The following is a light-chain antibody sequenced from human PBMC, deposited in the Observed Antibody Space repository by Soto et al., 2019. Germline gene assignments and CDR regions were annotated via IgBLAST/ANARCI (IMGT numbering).Light chain of an antibody. J-gene: IGKJ2*01. Sequence: DIQMTQSPSTLSASVGDRVTITCRASQTINSKLAWYQKKPGQAPKLLIFDGYNLESGVPSRFSGSGSGTEFTLSIGSLQPEDFATYYCQQYETYFRYTFGQGTKLDIK. CDR3: QQYETYFRYT. CDR2: DGY. CDR1: QTINSK. V-gene: IGKV1-5*01.